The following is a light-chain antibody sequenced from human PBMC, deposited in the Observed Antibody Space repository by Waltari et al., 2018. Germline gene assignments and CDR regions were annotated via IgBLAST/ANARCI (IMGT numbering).Light chain of an antibody. CDR1: PSLLYSGNNKNY. V-gene: IGKV4-1*01. CDR2: GAS. CDR3: QQYYTTVALS. J-gene: IGKJ4*01. Sequence: DLVMTQSPESLTVSLGERDTITCTSIPSLLYSGNNKNYLAWYQQKPGQPPKVLIDGASTRESGVPDRFSGSGSGTEFTLTISSLQAEDVAVYYCQQYYTTVALSFGGGTRVEIK.